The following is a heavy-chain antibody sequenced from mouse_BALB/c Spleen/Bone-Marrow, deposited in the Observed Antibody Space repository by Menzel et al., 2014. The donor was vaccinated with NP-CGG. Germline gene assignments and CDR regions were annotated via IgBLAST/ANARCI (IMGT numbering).Heavy chain of an antibody. D-gene: IGHD4-1*01. J-gene: IGHJ3*01. V-gene: IGHV1-67*01. Sequence: VKVVDSGPELVRPGVSVKISCKGSGYTFTDYAMHWVKQSHAKSREWIGVISTYSGNTNYNQKFKGKATMTVDKSSSTAYMELARLTSEDSAIYYCARWYNWDAFAYWGQGTLVTVSA. CDR1: GYTFTDYA. CDR2: ISTYSGNT. CDR3: ARWYNWDAFAY.